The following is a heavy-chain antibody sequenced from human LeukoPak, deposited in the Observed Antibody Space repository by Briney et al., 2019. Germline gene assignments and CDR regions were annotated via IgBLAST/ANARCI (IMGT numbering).Heavy chain of an antibody. D-gene: IGHD2-8*01. CDR3: AAREYAVSRAHVRGALDL. CDR1: GFSISDYA. J-gene: IGHJ3*01. Sequence: GGPLRLSCAASGFSISDYAMRWVRQAPGKGLECVSAISGDGEGTYYADSVKGRFAISRDNSKNTLFLQMNSLRPEDTAVYFCAAREYAVSRAHVRGALDLWGQGTMVTVSS. V-gene: IGHV3-23*01. CDR2: ISGDGEGT.